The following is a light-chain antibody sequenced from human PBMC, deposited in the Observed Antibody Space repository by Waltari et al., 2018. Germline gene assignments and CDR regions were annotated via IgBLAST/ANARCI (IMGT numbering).Light chain of an antibody. CDR2: EGI. CDR1: TSVVGNYDL. Sequence: QSALTQPASVSGTPGQSITISCTGTTSVVGNYDLVSWYQHHPGKAPKRLMCEGIKRPSGVCSRFSGSKAGSTASLIISGLQPDDEADYYCCSYAGRGTYVFGSGTKVTVL. V-gene: IGLV2-23*01. CDR3: CSYAGRGTYV. J-gene: IGLJ1*01.